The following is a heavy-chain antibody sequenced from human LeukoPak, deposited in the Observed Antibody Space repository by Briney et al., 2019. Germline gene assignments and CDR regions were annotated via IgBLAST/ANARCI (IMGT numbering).Heavy chain of an antibody. Sequence: PSXXLSLTCXVSGXSISXGXXSWSWIRQPPGKGLXWIGYIYYSGSTNYNPSLKSRVTISVDTSKNQFSLKLSSVTAADTAVYYCARGEDYYDSSGYYDLFDYWGQGTLVTVSS. CDR1: GXSISXGXXS. CDR2: IYYSGST. D-gene: IGHD3-22*01. V-gene: IGHV4-30-4*07. J-gene: IGHJ4*02. CDR3: ARGEDYYDSSGYYDLFDY.